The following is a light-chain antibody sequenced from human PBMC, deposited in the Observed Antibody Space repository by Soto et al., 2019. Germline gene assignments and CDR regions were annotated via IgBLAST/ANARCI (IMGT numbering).Light chain of an antibody. CDR3: QQYNSYLYT. J-gene: IGKJ2*01. V-gene: IGKV3-20*01. Sequence: EIVLTQSPGTLSLSPGERATLSCRASQSVGSSYLAWYLQKPGQAPRLLIYGASDRATGIPDRFSGSGSGTDFTLIISSLQPDDFATYYCQQYNSYLYTFGQGTKLEIK. CDR2: GAS. CDR1: QSVGSSY.